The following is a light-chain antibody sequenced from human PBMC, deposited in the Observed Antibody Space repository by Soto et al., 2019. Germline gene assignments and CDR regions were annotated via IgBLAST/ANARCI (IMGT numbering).Light chain of an antibody. Sequence: QSALTQPASVSGSPGQSITISCTGTSSDVGGYNFVAWYQQHPGKAPKIMIYDVTNRPSGVSNRFSGSKSGNTASLTISGLQAEDEADYYCCSYTSSSTLVFGTGTKLTVL. CDR1: SSDVGGYNF. CDR2: DVT. J-gene: IGLJ1*01. CDR3: CSYTSSSTLV. V-gene: IGLV2-14*01.